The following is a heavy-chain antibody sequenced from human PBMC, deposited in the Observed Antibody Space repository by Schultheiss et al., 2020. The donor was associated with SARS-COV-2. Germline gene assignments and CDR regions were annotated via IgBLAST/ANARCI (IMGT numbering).Heavy chain of an antibody. J-gene: IGHJ5*02. CDR3: ARDHPLSRRDGYNYVGDFDP. V-gene: IGHV1-18*01. CDR1: GYTFTSYG. D-gene: IGHD5-24*01. CDR2: ISAYNGNT. Sequence: ASVKVSCKASGYTFTSYGISWVRQAPGQGLEWMGWISAYNGNTNYAQKLQGRVTMTTDTSTSTAYMELRSLRSDDTAVYYCARDHPLSRRDGYNYVGDFDPWGQGTLVTVSS.